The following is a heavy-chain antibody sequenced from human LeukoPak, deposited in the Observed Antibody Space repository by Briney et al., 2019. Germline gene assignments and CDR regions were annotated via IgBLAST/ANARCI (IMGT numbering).Heavy chain of an antibody. J-gene: IGHJ4*02. CDR1: GGASRGGDYF. D-gene: IGHD4-23*01. CDR2: MHYSGNT. V-gene: IGHV4-30-4*01. Sequence: PSETLSLTCAVSGGASRGGDYFGSWIRQPPGKGLEWSGHMHYSGNTYYNPSLKRRVSLSVDTSKTQFSLNLSSVTAADTAVYYCARENNDDGGKKAFDYWGQGTLVTVSS. CDR3: ARENNDDGGKKAFDY.